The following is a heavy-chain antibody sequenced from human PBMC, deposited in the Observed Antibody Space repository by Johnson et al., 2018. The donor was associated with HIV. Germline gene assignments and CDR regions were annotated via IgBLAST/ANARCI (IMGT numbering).Heavy chain of an antibody. CDR1: GFSFSSYG. V-gene: IGHV3-33*06. J-gene: IGHJ3*02. CDR3: AKSPGKDHGGNSGAFHI. CDR2: LWYAGRNE. D-gene: IGHD4-23*01. Sequence: QVQLVESGGGVVQPGRSLRLSCAASGFSFSSYGMHWVRQAPGKGLEWVAVLWYAGRNEHYADSVKVRCTISRDNSKNTLYLQMSSLRAEDTAVYYCAKSPGKDHGGNSGAFHIWGQGTMVTVSS.